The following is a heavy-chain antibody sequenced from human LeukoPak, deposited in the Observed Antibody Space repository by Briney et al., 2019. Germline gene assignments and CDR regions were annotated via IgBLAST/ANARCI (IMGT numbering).Heavy chain of an antibody. V-gene: IGHV4-4*07. D-gene: IGHD3-10*01. CDR3: ARGGGSGSPPRYYYYYMDV. CDR1: GGSISSYY. Sequence: SETLSLTCTVSGGSISSYYWSWIRQPAGKGLEWIGRIYTSGGTNYNPSLKSRVTISVDTSKNQFSLKLSSVTAADTAVYYCARGGGSGSPPRYYYYYMDVRGKGTTVTISS. CDR2: IYTSGGT. J-gene: IGHJ6*03.